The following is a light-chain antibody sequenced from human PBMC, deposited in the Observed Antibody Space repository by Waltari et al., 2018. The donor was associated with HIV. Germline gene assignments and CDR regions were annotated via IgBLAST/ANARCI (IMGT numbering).Light chain of an antibody. CDR2: GNS. CDR1: SSNIGAGFD. CDR3: QSYDRSLSGYVV. J-gene: IGLJ2*01. V-gene: IGLV1-40*01. Sequence: QSLLTQPPSVSGAPGQRVTNSCTGSSSNIGAGFDVHWYQQLPGTVPKLLIYGNSNRSSGVPHRFSGSKSGTSASLAITGLQAEDEADYYCQSYDRSLSGYVVFGGGTKLTVL.